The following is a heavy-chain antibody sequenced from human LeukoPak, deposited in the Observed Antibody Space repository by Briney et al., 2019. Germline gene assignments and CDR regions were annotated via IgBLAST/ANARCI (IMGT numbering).Heavy chain of an antibody. CDR3: ARLSNWYGVY. D-gene: IGHD6-13*01. V-gene: IGHV4-39*01. CDR2: IYYSGST. Sequence: SETLSLTCTVSGGSISSSTYYWGWIRQPPGKGLEWIGSIYYSGSTYYNPSLKSRVTISVDTSKNQFSLKLSSVTAADTAVYYCARLSNWYGVYWGQGTLVTVSS. CDR1: GGSISSSTYY. J-gene: IGHJ4*02.